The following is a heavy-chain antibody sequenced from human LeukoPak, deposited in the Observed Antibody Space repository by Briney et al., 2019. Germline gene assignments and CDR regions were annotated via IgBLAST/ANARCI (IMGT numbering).Heavy chain of an antibody. D-gene: IGHD3-22*01. CDR2: INHSGST. Sequence: SETLSLTCAVYGGSFSGYYWSWIRQPPGKGLEWIGEINHSGSTNYNPSLKSRVTISVDTSKNQFSLKLSSVTAADTAVYYCARRITMIVRRWFDPWGQGTLVTVPS. CDR3: ARRITMIVRRWFDP. CDR1: GGSFSGYY. J-gene: IGHJ5*02. V-gene: IGHV4-34*01.